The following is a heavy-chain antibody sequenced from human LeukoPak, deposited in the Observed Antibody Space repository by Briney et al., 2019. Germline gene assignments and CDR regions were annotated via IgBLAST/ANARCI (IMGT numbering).Heavy chain of an antibody. V-gene: IGHV3-21*01. CDR1: GFTFSSYS. D-gene: IGHD4/OR15-4a*01. CDR2: ISSSSSYI. CDR3: VRIPNGANFPNWFDP. Sequence: GGSLRLSCAASGFTFSSYSMNWVRQAPGKGLEWVSSISSSSSYIYYADSVKGRFTISRDNPKNSLYPQMNSLRVEDTAMYYCVRIPNGANFPNWFDPWGQGTLVTVSS. J-gene: IGHJ5*02.